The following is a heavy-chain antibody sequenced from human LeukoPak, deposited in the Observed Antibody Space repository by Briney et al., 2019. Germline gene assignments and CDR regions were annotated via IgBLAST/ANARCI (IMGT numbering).Heavy chain of an antibody. J-gene: IGHJ5*02. CDR1: GYSLTSYW. V-gene: IGHV5-51*01. D-gene: IGHD2-15*01. CDR2: IYPGDSDT. CDR3: ARWECSGGSCFDRHNYFDP. Sequence: GESLKISCKGSGYSLTSYWIGWVRQMPGKGLEWMGIIYPGDSDTRYSPSFQGQVTISADKSISTAYLQWSSLKASDTAMYYCARWECSGGSCFDRHNYFDPWGQGTLVTVSS.